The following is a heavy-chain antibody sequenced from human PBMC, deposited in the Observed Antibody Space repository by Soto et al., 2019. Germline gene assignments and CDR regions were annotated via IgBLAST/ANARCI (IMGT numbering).Heavy chain of an antibody. D-gene: IGHD3-22*01. J-gene: IGHJ5*02. CDR2: IYYSGST. V-gene: IGHV4-59*05. CDR3: ARRGYYYDSSGYQLRYNWFDP. Sequence: ETLSLTCTVSGGSISSYYWSWIRQPPGKGLEWIGSIYYSGSTYYNPSLKSRVTISVDTSKNQFSLKLSSVTAADTAVYYCARRGYYYDSSGYQLRYNWFDPWGQGTLVTVSS. CDR1: GGSISSYY.